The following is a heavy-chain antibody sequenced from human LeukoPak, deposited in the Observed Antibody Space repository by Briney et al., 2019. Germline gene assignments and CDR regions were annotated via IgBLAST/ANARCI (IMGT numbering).Heavy chain of an antibody. CDR2: IYSSGST. V-gene: IGHV4-4*07. CDR3: ARGGKATVVTM. J-gene: IGHJ4*02. CDR1: GGSINSYY. Sequence: SQTLSLTCTVSGGSINSYYWSWIRQPAGKGLEWIGRIYSSGSTNYNPSLKSRVSMSVDTSKNQFSLKLTSVTAADTAVYYCARGGKATVVTMWGQGILVTVSS. D-gene: IGHD4-23*01.